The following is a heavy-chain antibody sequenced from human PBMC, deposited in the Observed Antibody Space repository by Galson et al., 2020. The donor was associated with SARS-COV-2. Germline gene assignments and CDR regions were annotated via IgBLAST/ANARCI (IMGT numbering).Heavy chain of an antibody. D-gene: IGHD4-17*01. J-gene: IGHJ4*02. V-gene: IGHV3-53*04. CDR2: IYSGGST. CDR3: ARSYGDFYFDY. CDR1: GLTVSSNY. Sequence: GESLKISCEPSGLTVSSNYMSWVRQAPGKGLEWVPVIYSGGSTYYADSVKGRFTISRHNSKNTLYLQMNSLRAEDTAVYYCARSYGDFYFDYWGQGTLVTVSS.